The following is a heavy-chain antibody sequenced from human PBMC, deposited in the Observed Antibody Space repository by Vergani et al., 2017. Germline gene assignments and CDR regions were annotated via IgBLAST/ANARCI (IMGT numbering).Heavy chain of an antibody. D-gene: IGHD1-26*01. CDR2: IYVDGST. J-gene: IGHJ4*01. V-gene: IGHV4-61*02. CDR3: VRGRYSGSSSPYYDL. Sequence: QVQLLESGPGLVKPSQTLSLTCSVSGESITRHSYYWTWIRKPAGKPLEWVGHIYVDGSTNYNPSLKSRVSISLDTSKNQLSLRLTSVTAADTAVFYCVRGRYSGSSSPYYDLWGHGTLVRVSS. CDR1: GESITRHSYY.